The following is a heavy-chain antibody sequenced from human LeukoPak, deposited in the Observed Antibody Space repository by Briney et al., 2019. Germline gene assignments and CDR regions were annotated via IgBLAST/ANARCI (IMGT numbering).Heavy chain of an antibody. CDR3: ARSAWGRSAPFDY. D-gene: IGHD7-27*01. V-gene: IGHV3-30*03. Sequence: GGSLRLSCAASGLRFGSYWMNWVRQALGKGLEWVAVISYDGSNKYYADSVKGRFTISRDNSKNTLYLQMNSLRAEDTAVYYCARSAWGRSAPFDYWGQGTLVTVSS. CDR2: ISYDGSNK. J-gene: IGHJ4*02. CDR1: GLRFGSYW.